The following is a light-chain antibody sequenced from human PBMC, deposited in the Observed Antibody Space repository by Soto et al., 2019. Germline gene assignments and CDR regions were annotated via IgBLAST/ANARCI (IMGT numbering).Light chain of an antibody. CDR2: TAS. Sequence: EMVLTQSPATLSLSPGESATLSCRASQNVGPNFAWYQQKSGQPPRLLIHTASSRATGIPARFSGSGSRTDFTLNISSLEPEDIAVYYCQERGRWPRATFGGGTKVEMK. J-gene: IGKJ4*01. V-gene: IGKV3-11*01. CDR3: QERGRWPRAT. CDR1: QNVGPN.